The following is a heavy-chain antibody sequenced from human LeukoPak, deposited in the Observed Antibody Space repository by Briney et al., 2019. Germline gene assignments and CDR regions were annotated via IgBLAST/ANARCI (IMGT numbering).Heavy chain of an antibody. CDR3: ARDSSSWSSENWFDP. J-gene: IGHJ5*02. D-gene: IGHD6-13*01. CDR1: GGSISSSSYY. V-gene: IGHV4-39*07. CDR2: IYYSGST. Sequence: SETLSLTCTVSGGSISSSSYYWGWIRQPPGKGLEWIGSIYYSGSTYYNPSLKSRVTISVDTSKNQFSLKLSSVTAADTAVYYCARDSSSWSSENWFDPWGQGTLVTVSS.